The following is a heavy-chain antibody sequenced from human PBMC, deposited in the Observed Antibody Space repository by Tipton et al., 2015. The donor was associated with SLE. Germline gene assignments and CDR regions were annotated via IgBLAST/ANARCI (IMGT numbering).Heavy chain of an antibody. D-gene: IGHD6-13*01. CDR2: IFHTGRT. CDR1: GYSISSGYY. CDR3: ARGFSSSLFEY. Sequence: TLSLTCAVSGYSISSGYYWGWIRQSPGKGLEWIGTIFHTGRTNYNPSLQSRLNMSIDTSKNQFSLKLSSVTAADTAVYYCARGFSSSLFEYWGQGTLVTVSS. J-gene: IGHJ4*02. V-gene: IGHV4-38-2*01.